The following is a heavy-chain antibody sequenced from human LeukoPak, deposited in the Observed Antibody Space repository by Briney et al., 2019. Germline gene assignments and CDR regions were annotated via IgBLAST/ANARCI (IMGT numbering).Heavy chain of an antibody. D-gene: IGHD5-18*01. CDR3: AKGPRGYSYGSPDYYYYYMDV. J-gene: IGHJ6*03. V-gene: IGHV3-30*02. CDR2: IRYDGSNK. Sequence: GGSLRLSCAASGFTFSSYGMHWVRQAPGKGLEWVAFIRYDGSNKYYADSVKGRFTISRDNSKNTLYLQMNGLRAEDTAMYYCAKGPRGYSYGSPDYYYYYMDVWGKGTTVTVSS. CDR1: GFTFSSYG.